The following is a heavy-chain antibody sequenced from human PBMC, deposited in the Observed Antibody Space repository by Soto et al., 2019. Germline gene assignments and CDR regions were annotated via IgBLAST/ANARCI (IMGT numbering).Heavy chain of an antibody. CDR2: IYYTGST. V-gene: IGHV4-39*01. CDR1: GGYIGSNNYY. D-gene: IGHD6-19*01. Sequence: SETLSLTCPVSGGYIGSNNYYWAWIRQPPGKGLEWIGSIYYTGSTYYNPSLRSRVSISVDTSKNQFSLNLNSVTAADTAQYYCGRKTPVAGTEWGQGTLVTVSS. J-gene: IGHJ4*02. CDR3: GRKTPVAGTE.